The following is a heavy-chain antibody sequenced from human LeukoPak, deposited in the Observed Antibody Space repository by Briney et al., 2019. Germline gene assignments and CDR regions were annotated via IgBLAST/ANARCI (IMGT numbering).Heavy chain of an antibody. CDR2: IYSGGGT. J-gene: IGHJ4*02. CDR3: AKQLGYCSDGSCYFPY. CDR1: GFTVGSNY. D-gene: IGHD2-15*01. Sequence: PGGSLRLSCAASGFTVGSNYMNWVRQAPGKGLEWVSVIYSGGGTYYADSVKGRFTISRDNSKNTLCLQMNSLRAEDTAVYYCAKQLGYCSDGSCYFPYWGQGTLVTVSS. V-gene: IGHV3-53*01.